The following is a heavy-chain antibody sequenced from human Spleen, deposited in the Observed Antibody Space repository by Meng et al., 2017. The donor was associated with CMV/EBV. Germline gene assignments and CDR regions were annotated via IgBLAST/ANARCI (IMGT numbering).Heavy chain of an antibody. CDR3: TTGTEWLLYYFDY. D-gene: IGHD3-3*01. V-gene: IGHV3-15*01. CDR1: GFTFSSSW. CDR2: IKSKTDGGTT. Sequence: GGSLRLSCAASGFTFSSSWMSWVRQAPGKGLEWVGRIKSKTDGGTTDYAAPVKGRFTISRDDSKNTLYLQMNSLKSEDTAVYYCTTGTEWLLYYFDYWGQGTLVTVSS. J-gene: IGHJ4*02.